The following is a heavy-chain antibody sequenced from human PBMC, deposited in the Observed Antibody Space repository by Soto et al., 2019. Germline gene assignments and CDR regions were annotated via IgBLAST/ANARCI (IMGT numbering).Heavy chain of an antibody. CDR1: GFTFSSYA. CDR2: ISGSGGST. Sequence: GSLRLSCASSGFTFSSYAMNWVRQAPGKGLEWVSAISGSGGSTYYADSVKGRFTISRDNSKNTLYLQMNSLRAEDTAVYYCAKDQDSYGSYWGQGTLVTVSS. D-gene: IGHD5-18*01. J-gene: IGHJ4*02. V-gene: IGHV3-23*01. CDR3: AKDQDSYGSY.